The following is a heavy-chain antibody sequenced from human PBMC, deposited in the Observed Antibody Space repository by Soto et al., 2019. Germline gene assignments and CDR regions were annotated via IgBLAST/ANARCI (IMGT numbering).Heavy chain of an antibody. CDR1: PGSMRTYY. CDR3: SREQFYTDRGGYHYDGYFDL. V-gene: IGHV4-59*01. CDR2: ISHTGRT. Sequence: PSETLSLTCSVSPGSMRTYYWTWIRQSPGKGLEWIGQISHTGRTKYNPSLESRVTISVDTSRKQFSLKLSSVTAADTAIYFCSREQFYTDRGGYHYDGYFDLWGQGTRVTVSS. J-gene: IGHJ4*02. D-gene: IGHD3-22*01.